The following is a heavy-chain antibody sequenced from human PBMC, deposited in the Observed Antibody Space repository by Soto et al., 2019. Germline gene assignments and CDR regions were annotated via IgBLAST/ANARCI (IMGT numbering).Heavy chain of an antibody. Sequence: QVQLQQWGAGLLKPSETVSLTCAVYGGSFIGYYGTWIRQPPGKGLEWIWEINHRGSTNYNPSLKSRVTISADTSKNPLSLRLSSVTAEDTAVYYCATLGHYDFWSGFRKGNWFDPWGQGTLVTVSS. J-gene: IGHJ5*02. D-gene: IGHD3-3*01. CDR2: INHRGST. V-gene: IGHV4-34*01. CDR1: GGSFIGYY. CDR3: ATLGHYDFWSGFRKGNWFDP.